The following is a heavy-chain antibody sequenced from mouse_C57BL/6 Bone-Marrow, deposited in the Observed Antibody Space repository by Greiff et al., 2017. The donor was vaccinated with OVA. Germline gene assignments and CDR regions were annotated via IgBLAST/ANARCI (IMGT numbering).Heavy chain of an antibody. CDR1: GFTFSSYG. Sequence: EVLLVESGGDLVKPGGSLKLSCAASGFTFSSYGMSWVRQTPDKRLEWVASISSGGSYTYYPDSVKGRFTISRDNAKNTLYLQMSSLKSEDTAMDYCERGNCGSSYRFGGWGKGTLVT. J-gene: IGHJ3*01. V-gene: IGHV5-6*01. CDR3: ERGNCGSSYRFGG. CDR2: ISSGGSYT. D-gene: IGHD1-1*01.